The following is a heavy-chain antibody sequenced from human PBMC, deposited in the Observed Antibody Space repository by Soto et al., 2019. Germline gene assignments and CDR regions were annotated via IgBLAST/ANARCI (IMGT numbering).Heavy chain of an antibody. Sequence: QVQLVQSGAEVKKPGASVKVSCKASGYTFSSYGISWVRQAPGQGLEWMGWISAYNGNTRYAQKLQGRVTMTTDTSTSTVYMEVRSLRSDDTAVYYCAKDRRKPVPHLDYWGQGTLVTVSS. CDR3: AKDRRKPVPHLDY. CDR2: ISAYNGNT. V-gene: IGHV1-18*01. J-gene: IGHJ4*02. D-gene: IGHD6-13*01. CDR1: GYTFSSYG.